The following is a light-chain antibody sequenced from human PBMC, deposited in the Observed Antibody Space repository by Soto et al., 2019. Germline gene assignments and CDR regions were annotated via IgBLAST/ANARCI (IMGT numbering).Light chain of an antibody. CDR1: QSVGSDY. Sequence: EIVFTQSPGTLSLSPGERASLSCRASQSVGSDYLAWYQQKPGQAPRLLIYGASSRATGIPDRFSGSGSGTDFTLTISRLEPEDFAVYYCQQYGSSGTFGQGTKVDIK. V-gene: IGKV3-20*01. J-gene: IGKJ1*01. CDR3: QQYGSSGT. CDR2: GAS.